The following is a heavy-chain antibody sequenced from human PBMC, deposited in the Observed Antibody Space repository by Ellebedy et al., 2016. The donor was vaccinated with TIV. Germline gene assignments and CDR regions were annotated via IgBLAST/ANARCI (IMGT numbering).Heavy chain of an antibody. CDR3: VRDVFTAPGYGLDV. CDR2: VKEDGNEK. CDR1: GFNLRSFW. J-gene: IGHJ6*02. D-gene: IGHD1-14*01. V-gene: IGHV3-7*03. Sequence: PGGSLRLSCAVSGFNLRSFWMNRVRQAPGKGLEWVASVKEDGNEKYYVDSVKGRFTISRDNAKNSVYLQMNSLRAGDTAVYYCVRDVFTAPGYGLDVWGQGTTVTVSS.